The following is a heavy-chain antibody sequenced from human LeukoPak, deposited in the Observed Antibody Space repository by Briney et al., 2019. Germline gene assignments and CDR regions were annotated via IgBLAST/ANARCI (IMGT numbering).Heavy chain of an antibody. CDR1: GFTFSSYA. CDR3: TKDGLRGYDYDY. J-gene: IGHJ4*02. Sequence: PGGSLRLSCAASGFTFSSYAMSWVRQAPGKGLEWVSNILNSGDTTQYADSVKGRFTVSRDNSKNTLYLQMDNLRGDDTAVYYCTKDGLRGYDYDYWGQGTLVTVSS. D-gene: IGHD5-12*01. V-gene: IGHV3-23*01. CDR2: ILNSGDTT.